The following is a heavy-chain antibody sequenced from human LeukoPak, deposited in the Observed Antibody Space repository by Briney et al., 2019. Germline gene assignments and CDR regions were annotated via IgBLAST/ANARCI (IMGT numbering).Heavy chain of an antibody. Sequence: GGSLRLSCAASGFTFSSYTMSWVRQAPGKGLEWVSAITGGGVGTYYADSVKGRFTISRDNAKNSLYLQMNSLRAEDTALYYCARDHTATGGAFDIWGQGTMVTVSS. D-gene: IGHD2-2*02. CDR1: GFTFSSYT. J-gene: IGHJ3*02. V-gene: IGHV3-23*01. CDR2: ITGGGVGT. CDR3: ARDHTATGGAFDI.